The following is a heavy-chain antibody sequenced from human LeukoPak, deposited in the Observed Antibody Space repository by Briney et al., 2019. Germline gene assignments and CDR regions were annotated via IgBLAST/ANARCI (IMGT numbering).Heavy chain of an antibody. J-gene: IGHJ4*02. Sequence: QTGGSLRLSCAASGFTFSSYAMSWVRQAPGKGLEWVSTISGSGGSTYYADSVKGRFTISRDNSKNTLYLQLNSLRAEDTAVYSCAKGLTETSMVTFDYWGQGTLVTVSS. D-gene: IGHD5-18*01. V-gene: IGHV3-23*01. CDR2: ISGSGGST. CDR3: AKGLTETSMVTFDY. CDR1: GFTFSSYA.